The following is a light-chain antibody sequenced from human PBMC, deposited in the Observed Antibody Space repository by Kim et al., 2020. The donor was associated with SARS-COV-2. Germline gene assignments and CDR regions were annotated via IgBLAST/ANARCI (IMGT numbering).Light chain of an antibody. CDR1: QSVSSRY. J-gene: IGKJ2*01. Sequence: EIVLAQSPDTLSLSPGDRATLSCRASQSVSSRYLVWYQQKPGQAPRLLIYGASSRATGIPDRFSGSGSGTDFTLTISGLQPEDFAVYYCQQYGISPYTFGQGTKLEIK. CDR2: GAS. CDR3: QQYGISPYT. V-gene: IGKV3-20*01.